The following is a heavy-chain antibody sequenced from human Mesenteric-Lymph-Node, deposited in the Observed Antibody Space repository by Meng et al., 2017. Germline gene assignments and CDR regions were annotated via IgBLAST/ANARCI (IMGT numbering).Heavy chain of an antibody. V-gene: IGHV3-23*01. Sequence: GGSLRLSCAASGFTFSAYTFSWVRQAPGKGLEWVSGVIQDGGTYYAKSVKGRFTVSRDNSRNTVYLQMNSLRAEDTAFYYCAKDRKDDGRWPFDNWGQGTLVTVSS. D-gene: IGHD4-17*01. CDR3: AKDRKDDGRWPFDN. CDR1: GFTFSAYT. J-gene: IGHJ4*02. CDR2: VIQDGGT.